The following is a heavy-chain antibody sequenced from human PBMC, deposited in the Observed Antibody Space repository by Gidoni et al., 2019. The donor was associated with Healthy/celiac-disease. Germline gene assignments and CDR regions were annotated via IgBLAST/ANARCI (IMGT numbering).Heavy chain of an antibody. Sequence: EVQLLESGGGLVQPGGSLRLSCAASGFTFSSYAMSWVRQAPGQGLEWVSAISSSGGSTYYADSVKGRFTISRDNSKNTLYLQMNSLRAEDTAVYYCAKRAVFLSLMDVWGQGTTVTVSS. V-gene: IGHV3-23*01. CDR1: GFTFSSYA. J-gene: IGHJ6*02. CDR2: ISSSGGST. D-gene: IGHD2-8*01. CDR3: AKRAVFLSLMDV.